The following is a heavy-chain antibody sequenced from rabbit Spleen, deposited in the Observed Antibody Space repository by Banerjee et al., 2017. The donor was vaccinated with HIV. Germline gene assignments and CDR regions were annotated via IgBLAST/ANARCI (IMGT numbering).Heavy chain of an antibody. Sequence: QSLEESGGDLVKPGASLSLTCTASGFSFSTSYDMSWVRQAPGKGLEWIGFIYTGNGKNYYASWAKGRFTISKTSSTTVTLQMTSLTAADTATYFCTRDAGSYAYIDGYFDLWGQGTLVTVS. CDR2: IYTGNGKN. D-gene: IGHD6-1*01. CDR3: TRDAGSYAYIDGYFDL. CDR1: GFSFSTSYD. V-gene: IGHV1S40*01. J-gene: IGHJ4*01.